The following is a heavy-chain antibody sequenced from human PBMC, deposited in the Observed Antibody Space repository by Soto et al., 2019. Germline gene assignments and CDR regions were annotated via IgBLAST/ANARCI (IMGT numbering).Heavy chain of an antibody. CDR3: ARGRHYGYYRNYHYMDV. J-gene: IGHJ6*03. CDR1: GFPFSLYW. Sequence: GGSLRLSCAASGFPFSLYWMSWVRQAPGKGLEWVANIKQDGSGESYVDSVKGRFTISRDNAKNSLYLQMDGLRAEDTAVFYCARGRHYGYYRNYHYMDVWGKGTTVTVSS. V-gene: IGHV3-7*01. CDR2: IKQDGSGE. D-gene: IGHD4-17*01.